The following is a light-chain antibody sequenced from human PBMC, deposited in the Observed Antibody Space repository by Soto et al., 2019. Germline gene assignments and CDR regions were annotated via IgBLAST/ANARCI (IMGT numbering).Light chain of an antibody. Sequence: EIVLTQSPGTLSLSPGESGTLSWGASQRVSSTSLAWYQQRPGQAPRLVIYGASSRATGIPDRFSGSESGTDFTLTISRLETEDCAVYYCHQSGNYGITFGQGTRLEIK. CDR3: HQSGNYGIT. V-gene: IGKV3-20*01. CDR1: QRVSSTS. J-gene: IGKJ5*01. CDR2: GAS.